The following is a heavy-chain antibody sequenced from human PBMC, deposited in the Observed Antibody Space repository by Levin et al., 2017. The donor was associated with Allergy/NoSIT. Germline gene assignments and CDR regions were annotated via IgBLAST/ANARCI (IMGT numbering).Heavy chain of an antibody. J-gene: IGHJ5*02. D-gene: IGHD2-8*02. V-gene: IGHV4-38-2*01. CDR2: LSHSGNT. CDR3: AKHGCPGGICQTGWFDP. Sequence: SQTLSLTCAVSGDSVSRGYWGWVRQPPGKGPEWIGSLSHSGNTYDNPSLRGRVTMSIDTSKNQFSLVLNLVTAADTAVYYCAKHGCPGGICQTGWFDPWGRGTRVIVSS. CDR1: GDSVSRGY.